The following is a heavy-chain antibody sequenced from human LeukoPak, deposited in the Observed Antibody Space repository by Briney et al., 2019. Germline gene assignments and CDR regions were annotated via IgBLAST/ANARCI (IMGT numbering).Heavy chain of an antibody. CDR3: ASSLPGYGILTGYRFEYYYYGMDV. D-gene: IGHD3-9*01. CDR2: INAGNGNT. J-gene: IGHJ6*02. Sequence: ASVKVSCKASGYTFTSYAMHWVRQAPGQRLEWMGWINAGNGNTKYSQKFQGRVTITRDTSASTAYMELSSLRSEDTAVYYCASSLPGYGILTGYRFEYYYYGMDVWGQGTTVTVSS. CDR1: GYTFTSYA. V-gene: IGHV1-3*01.